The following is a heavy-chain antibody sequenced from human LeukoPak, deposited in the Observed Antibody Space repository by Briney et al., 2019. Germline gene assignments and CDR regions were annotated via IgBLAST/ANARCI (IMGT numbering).Heavy chain of an antibody. CDR3: ARTYYDFWSGYSPRGVLPPYFDY. D-gene: IGHD3-3*01. V-gene: IGHV4-4*02. Sequence: SGTLSLTCAVSGGSIGSTNWWSWVRQLPGKGLEWIGEIYHSGNTNYNPSLKSRVTISVDRSKNQFSLKLSSVTAADTSVYYCARTYYDFWSGYSPRGVLPPYFDYWGQGTLVTVSS. CDR1: GGSIGSTNW. J-gene: IGHJ4*02. CDR2: IYHSGNT.